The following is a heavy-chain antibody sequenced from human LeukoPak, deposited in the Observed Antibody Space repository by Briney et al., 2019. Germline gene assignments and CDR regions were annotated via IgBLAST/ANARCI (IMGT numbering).Heavy chain of an antibody. J-gene: IGHJ4*02. CDR2: FDPEDGET. D-gene: IGHD1-26*01. V-gene: IGHV1-24*01. CDR3: ATDTLVGATSFEGGY. CDR1: GYTLTELS. Sequence: ASVKVSCKVSGYTLTELSMHWVRQAPGKGLEWMGGFDPEDGETIYAQKFQGRVTMTEDTSTDTAYMELSSLRSEDTAVYYCATDTLVGATSFEGGYWGQGTLVTVSS.